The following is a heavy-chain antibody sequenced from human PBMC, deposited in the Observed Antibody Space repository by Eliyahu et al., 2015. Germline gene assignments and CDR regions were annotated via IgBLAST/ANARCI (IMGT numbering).Heavy chain of an antibody. CDR1: GFPXXNPRMG. Sequence: QVTLKESGPVLVKPTETLXLXCXVPGFPXXNPRMGVTWIRQPPGKALEWLAHIFSNDEKSFSTSLKTRLTISMDTPKSQVVLIMTNMDPVDTATYFCARTSHSSYYYGLDVWGQGTTVTVSS. CDR2: IFSNDEK. CDR3: ARTSHSSYYYGLDV. V-gene: IGHV2-26*02. D-gene: IGHD2-15*01. J-gene: IGHJ6*02.